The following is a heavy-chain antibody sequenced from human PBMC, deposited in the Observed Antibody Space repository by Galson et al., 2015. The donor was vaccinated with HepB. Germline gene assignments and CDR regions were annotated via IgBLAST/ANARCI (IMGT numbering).Heavy chain of an antibody. CDR2: IYSGGNT. Sequence: SLRLSCAASGFTVSSNYMSWVRQAPGKGLEWVSVIYSGGNTDYADSVKGRFTISRDKSKNTLYLQMNSLRAEDTAVYYCARGSSSMTLDAFDIWGQGTMVTVSS. CDR3: ARGSSSMTLDAFDI. J-gene: IGHJ3*02. CDR1: GFTVSSNY. D-gene: IGHD2/OR15-2a*01. V-gene: IGHV3-53*01.